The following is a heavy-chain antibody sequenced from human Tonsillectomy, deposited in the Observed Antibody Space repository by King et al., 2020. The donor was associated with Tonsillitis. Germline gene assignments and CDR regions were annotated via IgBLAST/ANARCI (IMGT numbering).Heavy chain of an antibody. CDR2: ISGDGGTT. J-gene: IGHJ4*02. D-gene: IGHD3-16*01. Sequence: VQLVESGGVVVQPGGSLRLSCAASGFTFDDYTMHWVRQTQGKGLEWVSRISGDGGTTDYVDSVKGRFTISRDNSKNSLYLQMNNLRTEDTALYYCAKDFGTVRAQLAQYFFDSWGQGTLVTVSS. CDR3: AKDFGTVRAQLAQYFFDS. CDR1: GFTFDDYT. V-gene: IGHV3-43*01.